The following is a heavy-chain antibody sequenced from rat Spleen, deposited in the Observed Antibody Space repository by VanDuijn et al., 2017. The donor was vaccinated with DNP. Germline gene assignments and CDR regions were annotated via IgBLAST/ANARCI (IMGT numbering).Heavy chain of an antibody. CDR1: GFTFNNYW. Sequence: EVQLVESGGGLVQPGRSLKLSCAASGFTFNNYWMTWIRQVPGKGLEWVASITPSGGNTYFPDSVKGRFTISRNNAKNTLYLQMNSLRSEDTATYYCARVIITTLAYWSFDFWGPGTMVTVSS. J-gene: IGHJ1*01. CDR3: ARVIITTLAYWSFDF. V-gene: IGHV5-31*01. D-gene: IGHD1-6*01. CDR2: ITPSGGNT.